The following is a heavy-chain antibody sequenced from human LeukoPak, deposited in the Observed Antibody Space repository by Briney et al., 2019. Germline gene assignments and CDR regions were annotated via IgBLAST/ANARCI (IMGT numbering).Heavy chain of an antibody. J-gene: IGHJ6*03. D-gene: IGHD2/OR15-2a*01. CDR1: GFAFRNYD. Sequence: GGSLRLSCAASGFAFRNYDMHWVRQAPGKGLEWVAVISYDGSNKYYADSVKGRFTISRDNSKNTLYLQMNSLRAEDTAVCYCARGINSYMDVWGKGTTVTVSS. V-gene: IGHV3-30*04. CDR3: ARGINSYMDV. CDR2: ISYDGSNK.